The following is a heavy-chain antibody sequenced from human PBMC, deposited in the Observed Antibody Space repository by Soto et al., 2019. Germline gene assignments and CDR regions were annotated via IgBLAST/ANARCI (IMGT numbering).Heavy chain of an antibody. CDR1: GFTVSTNY. D-gene: IGHD3-16*02. CDR2: IYSGGSTI. J-gene: IGHJ4*02. V-gene: IGHV3-11*01. Sequence: GGSLRLSCAASGFTVSTNYMSWVRQAPGKGLEWVSVIYSGGSTIYYADSVKGRFTISRDNAKNSLYLQMNSLRAEDTAVYYCARGPYDYVWGSNPPHFDYWGQGTLVTVSS. CDR3: ARGPYDYVWGSNPPHFDY.